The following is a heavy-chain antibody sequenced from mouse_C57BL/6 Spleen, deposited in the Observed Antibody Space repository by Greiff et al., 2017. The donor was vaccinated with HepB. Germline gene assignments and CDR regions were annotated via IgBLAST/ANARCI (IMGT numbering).Heavy chain of an antibody. J-gene: IGHJ4*01. V-gene: IGHV1-15*01. Sequence: VQLQQSGAELVRPGASVTLSCKASGYTFTDYEMHWVKQTPVHGLEWIGAIDPETGGTAYNQKFKGKAILTADKSSSTAYMELRSLTSEDSAVYYCTTTGKNYAMDYWGQGTSVTVSS. CDR2: IDPETGGT. CDR1: GYTFTDYE. CDR3: TTTGKNYAMDY. D-gene: IGHD4-1*01.